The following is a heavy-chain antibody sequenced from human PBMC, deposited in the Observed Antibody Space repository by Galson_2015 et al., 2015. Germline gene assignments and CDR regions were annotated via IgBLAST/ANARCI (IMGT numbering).Heavy chain of an antibody. CDR3: ARGSLENQLLHDY. D-gene: IGHD2-2*01. Sequence: SLRLSCAGSGFPFSSHSMTWVRQVPGKGLEWVSYISGSSDTIYHADSVKGRFTISRDNARNSVYLQMNSLRDEDTAVYYCARGSLENQLLHDYWGQGILVSVSS. CDR2: ISGSSDTI. V-gene: IGHV3-48*02. J-gene: IGHJ4*02. CDR1: GFPFSSHS.